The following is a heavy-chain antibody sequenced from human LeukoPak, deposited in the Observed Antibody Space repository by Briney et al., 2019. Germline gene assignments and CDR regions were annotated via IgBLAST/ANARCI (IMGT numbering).Heavy chain of an antibody. CDR3: ARGPPYCGTINCYYMDV. CDR2: IYASGST. D-gene: IGHD2-21*01. V-gene: IGHV4-4*07. J-gene: IGHJ6*03. CDR1: GGSISTYY. Sequence: PSETLSLTCTVSGGSISTYYWNWIRQPAGKGLEWIGRIYASGSTEYNPSLKSRVTMSVDTSKNQFSLKVSSVTAADTAVYYCARGPPYCGTINCYYMDVWGKGTTVTVSS.